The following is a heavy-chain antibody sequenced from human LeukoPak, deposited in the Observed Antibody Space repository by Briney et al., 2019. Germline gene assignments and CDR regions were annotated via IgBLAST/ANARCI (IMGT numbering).Heavy chain of an antibody. V-gene: IGHV3-23*01. D-gene: IGHD6-19*01. CDR3: AKWGWGRPYYYYYYMDV. Sequence: PGGSLRLSCVASGFTFSRYGMHWVRQAPGKGLEWVSAISGSGGSTYYADSVKGRFTISRDNSKNTLYLQMNSLRAEDTAVYYCAKWGWGRPYYYYYYMDVWGKGTTVTVSS. CDR2: ISGSGGST. J-gene: IGHJ6*03. CDR1: GFTFSRYG.